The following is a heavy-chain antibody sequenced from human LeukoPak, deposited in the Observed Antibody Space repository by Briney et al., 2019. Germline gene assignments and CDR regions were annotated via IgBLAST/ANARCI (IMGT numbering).Heavy chain of an antibody. Sequence: GGSLRLSCAASGFTFSSYDMHWVRQATGKGLEWVSAIGTAGDTYYPGSVKGRFTISRENAKNSLYLQMNSLRAGDTAVYYCARGLWSTYGMDVWGQGTTVTVSS. CDR2: IGTAGDT. CDR1: GFTFSSYD. CDR3: ARGLWSTYGMDV. J-gene: IGHJ6*02. D-gene: IGHD2-21*01. V-gene: IGHV3-13*01.